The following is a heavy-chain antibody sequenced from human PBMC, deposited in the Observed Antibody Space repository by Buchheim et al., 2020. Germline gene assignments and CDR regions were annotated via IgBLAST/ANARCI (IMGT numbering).Heavy chain of an antibody. V-gene: IGHV3-33*01. Sequence: QVQLVESGGGVVQPGRSLRLSCAASGFTFSSYGMHWVRQAPGKGLEWVAVIWYDGSNKYYADSVKGRFTISRDNSKNTLYLQMNSLRAEDTAVYYCARDQHAVDTAMVRCSGGSCYALPDYWGQGTL. J-gene: IGHJ4*02. D-gene: IGHD2-15*01. CDR1: GFTFSSYG. CDR3: ARDQHAVDTAMVRCSGGSCYALPDY. CDR2: IWYDGSNK.